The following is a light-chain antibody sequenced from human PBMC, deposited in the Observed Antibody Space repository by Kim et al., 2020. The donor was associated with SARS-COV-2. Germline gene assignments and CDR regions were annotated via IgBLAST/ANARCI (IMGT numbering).Light chain of an antibody. CDR3: QQYNSWLT. CDR2: AAS. Sequence: EIVMTQSPATVSVSPGERVTLSCRVSQTVSSDLAWYQQKPGQAPRLLIYAASTRATGIPARFTGGGSGTEFTLTISSLQSEDFAVYYCQQYNSWLTFGGGTKVEIK. CDR1: QTVSSD. V-gene: IGKV3-15*01. J-gene: IGKJ4*01.